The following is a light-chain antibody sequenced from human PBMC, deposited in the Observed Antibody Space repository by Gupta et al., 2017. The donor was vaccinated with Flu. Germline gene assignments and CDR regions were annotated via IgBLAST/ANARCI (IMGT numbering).Light chain of an antibody. CDR2: EVS. CDR1: SSDIGGYNY. J-gene: IGLJ1*01. V-gene: IGLV2-8*01. Sequence: QSALTQPPPASGSPGQSVTISCTGPSSDIGGYNYVTWYQQHPGKAPKLMIFEVSKRPSGVPDRFAGSKSGNTASLTVSGLQAEDEADYYCSSYAGSNNLVFGTGTKVTVL. CDR3: SSYAGSNNLV.